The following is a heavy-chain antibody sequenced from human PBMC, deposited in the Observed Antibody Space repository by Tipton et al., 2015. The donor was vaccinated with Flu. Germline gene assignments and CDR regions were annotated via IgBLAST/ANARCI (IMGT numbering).Heavy chain of an antibody. CDR1: GGSISSYY. V-gene: IGHV4-4*08. D-gene: IGHD4-11*01. Sequence: PGLVKPSETLSLTCTVSGGSISSYYWSWIRQPPGKGLEWIGNICPGSPYYNPSLRSRATMSVARSNDQFSLRLTSVTAADTAVYFCARRTFSNYVSEPKNWFDLWGQGTLVTVSS. CDR3: ARRTFSNYVSEPKNWFDL. CDR2: ICPGSP. J-gene: IGHJ5*01.